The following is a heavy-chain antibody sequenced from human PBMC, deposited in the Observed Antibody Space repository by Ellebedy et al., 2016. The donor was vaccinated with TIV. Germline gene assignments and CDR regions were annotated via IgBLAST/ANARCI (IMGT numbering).Heavy chain of an antibody. CDR2: VYPDGRT. V-gene: IGHV3-66*01. Sequence: GGSLRLSCVVSGVTVNSDYMSWVRQAPGKGPEWVSIVYPDGRTFYADSVRGRFTISRDNSKNTLHLEMNSLRVEDTATYFCARDSRANIGSLWGQGTLVIVSS. CDR1: GVTVNSDY. CDR3: ARDSRANIGSL. J-gene: IGHJ4*02. D-gene: IGHD1-26*01.